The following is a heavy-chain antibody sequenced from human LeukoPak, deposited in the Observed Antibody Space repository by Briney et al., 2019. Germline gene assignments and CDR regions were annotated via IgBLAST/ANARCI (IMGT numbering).Heavy chain of an antibody. D-gene: IGHD2-2*02. J-gene: IGHJ4*02. CDR3: ARDSRYIVVVPPAILDY. Sequence: GRALRLPRAAWGFTFRRYAMQWVREAPGKGLEWGTVISYDGSNKYHADSVKGRFTISRNNFKNTMYLQMNSLRAEDTAVYYCARDSRYIVVVPPAILDYWGQGTLVTVSS. CDR1: GFTFRRYA. CDR2: ISYDGSNK. V-gene: IGHV3-30-3*01.